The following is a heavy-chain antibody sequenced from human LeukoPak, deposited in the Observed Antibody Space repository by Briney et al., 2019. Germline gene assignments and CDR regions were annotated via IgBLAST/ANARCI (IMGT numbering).Heavy chain of an antibody. V-gene: IGHV3-23*01. D-gene: IGHD6-19*01. Sequence: GGSLRLSCAASGFIFSSYAMSWVRQAPGKGLEWVSAISGSGGSTYYADSVKGRFTISRDNSKNTLYLQMNSLRAEDTAVYYCAKDSKGSSGWYLWFDPWGQGTLVTVSS. CDR1: GFIFSSYA. CDR3: AKDSKGSSGWYLWFDP. CDR2: ISGSGGST. J-gene: IGHJ5*02.